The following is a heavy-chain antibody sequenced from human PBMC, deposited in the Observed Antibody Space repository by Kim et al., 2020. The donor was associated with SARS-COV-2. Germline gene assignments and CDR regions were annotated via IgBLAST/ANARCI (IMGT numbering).Heavy chain of an antibody. CDR3: ARWQDNGAAPAFFDY. CDR2: INHSGST. V-gene: IGHV4-34*01. Sequence: SETLSLTCAVYGGSFSGYYWSWIRQPPGKGLEWIGEINHSGSTNYNPSLKSRVTISVDTSKNQFSLKLSSVTAADTAVYYCARWQDNGAAPAFFDYWGQGTLVTVSS. CDR1: GGSFSGYY. D-gene: IGHD2-8*01. J-gene: IGHJ4*02.